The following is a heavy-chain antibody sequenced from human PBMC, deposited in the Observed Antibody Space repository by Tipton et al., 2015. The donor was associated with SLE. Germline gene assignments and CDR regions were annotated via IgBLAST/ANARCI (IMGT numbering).Heavy chain of an antibody. Sequence: GSLRLSCAASGFTFSTYSMNWVRQAPGKGLEWVSFISISSTYIYYADSVKGRFTISRDNAKNSLYLQMSSLRAEDTAVYFCARDGSSGWPLDYWGQGTLVTVSS. CDR3: ARDGSSGWPLDY. CDR2: ISISSTYI. V-gene: IGHV3-21*01. J-gene: IGHJ4*02. CDR1: GFTFSTYS. D-gene: IGHD6-19*01.